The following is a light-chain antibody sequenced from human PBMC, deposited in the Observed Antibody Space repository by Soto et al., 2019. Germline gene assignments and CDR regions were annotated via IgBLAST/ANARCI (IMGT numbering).Light chain of an antibody. J-gene: IGKJ1*01. Sequence: IQMTQSPSTLSASVGDRVTITCRASQSISSWLAWYQQKPGKAPKLLIYTASSLESGVPSRFSGSGSGTEFTLTISSLQPDDFATYYCQQYNSYPWTFGQGTKVDI. CDR2: TAS. V-gene: IGKV1-5*03. CDR1: QSISSW. CDR3: QQYNSYPWT.